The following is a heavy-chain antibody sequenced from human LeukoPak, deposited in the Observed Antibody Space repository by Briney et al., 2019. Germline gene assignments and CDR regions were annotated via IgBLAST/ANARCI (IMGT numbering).Heavy chain of an antibody. D-gene: IGHD6-6*01. CDR2: ISWNGGSI. J-gene: IGHJ4*02. CDR3: AKDTYSTSLTGYDH. Sequence: GGSLRLSCAASGFTFDDYAMQWVRQAPGKGLEWVSGISWNGGSIGYADSVKGRFTISRDNAKDSLYLQMNSLRAEDTALYYCAKDTYSTSLTGYDHWGQGTLVTVSS. V-gene: IGHV3-9*01. CDR1: GFTFDDYA.